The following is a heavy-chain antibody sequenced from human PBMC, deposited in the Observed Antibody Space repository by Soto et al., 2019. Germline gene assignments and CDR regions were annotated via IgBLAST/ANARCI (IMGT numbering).Heavy chain of an antibody. CDR2: INAGNGNT. D-gene: IGHD2-15*01. CDR3: ARSGGYCSGGSCYFRDYYGMDV. CDR1: GYTFTSYA. Sequence: ASVKVSCKASGYTFTSYAMHWVRQAPGQRLEWMGWINAGNGNTKYSQKFQGRVTITRDTSASTAYMELSSLRSEDTAVYYCARSGGYCSGGSCYFRDYYGMDVWGQGTTVTVSS. V-gene: IGHV1-3*01. J-gene: IGHJ6*02.